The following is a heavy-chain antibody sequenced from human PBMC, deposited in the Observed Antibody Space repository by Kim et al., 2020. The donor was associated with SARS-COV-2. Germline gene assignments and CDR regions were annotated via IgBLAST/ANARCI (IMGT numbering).Heavy chain of an antibody. D-gene: IGHD3-3*01. CDR1: GFTFSSYE. CDR3: AKDHADITLFGVVIGPCDY. Sequence: GGSLRLSCAASGFTFSSYEMNWVRQAPGKGLEWVSYISTTGSSKYYGDSVKGRFLISRDNAKNSLYLQMNSLRAEDTAIYYCAKDHADITLFGVVIGPCDYWGQGTLVTVSS. CDR2: ISTTGSSK. J-gene: IGHJ4*02. V-gene: IGHV3-48*03.